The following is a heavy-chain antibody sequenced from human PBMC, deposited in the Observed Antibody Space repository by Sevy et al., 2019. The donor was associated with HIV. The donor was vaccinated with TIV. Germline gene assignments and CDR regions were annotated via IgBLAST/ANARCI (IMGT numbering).Heavy chain of an antibody. V-gene: IGHV3-30*18. Sequence: GGSLRLSCAASGFTFRSYGMHWVRQAPGKGLEWVAVISNDGGNQYYADSVKGRLTISRDNSKNTVYLQMNSLRAEDTAVYYCAKDVSDGYNYFLDFWGQGALVTVSS. CDR3: AKDVSDGYNYFLDF. CDR2: ISNDGGNQ. CDR1: GFTFRSYG. J-gene: IGHJ4*02. D-gene: IGHD5-12*01.